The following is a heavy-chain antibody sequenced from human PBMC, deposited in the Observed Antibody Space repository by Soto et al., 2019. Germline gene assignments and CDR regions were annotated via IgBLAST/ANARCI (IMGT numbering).Heavy chain of an antibody. CDR2: ISSSSSTI. Sequence: PGGSLRLSYAASGFTFSSYSMNCVRQAPGKGLEWVSYISSSSSTIYYADSVKGRFTISRDNAKNSLYLQMNSLRDEDTAVYYCARVPTYSYGDGNRAPFDYWGQGTLVTVSS. V-gene: IGHV3-48*02. CDR3: ARVPTYSYGDGNRAPFDY. D-gene: IGHD5-18*01. J-gene: IGHJ4*02. CDR1: GFTFSSYS.